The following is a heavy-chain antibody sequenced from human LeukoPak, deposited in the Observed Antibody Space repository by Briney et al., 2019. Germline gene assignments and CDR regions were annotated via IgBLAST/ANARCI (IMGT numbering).Heavy chain of an antibody. CDR3: VGYYYGSGSYHNYPNFDY. CDR2: IIPIFGTA. V-gene: IGHV1-69*05. Sequence: SVKVSCKASGGTFSSYAISWVRQAPGQGLEWMGGIIPIFGTANYAQKFQGRVTITTDESTSTAYMELSSLRSEDTAVYYCVGYYYGSGSYHNYPNFDYWGQGTLVTVSS. J-gene: IGHJ4*02. D-gene: IGHD3-10*01. CDR1: GGTFSSYA.